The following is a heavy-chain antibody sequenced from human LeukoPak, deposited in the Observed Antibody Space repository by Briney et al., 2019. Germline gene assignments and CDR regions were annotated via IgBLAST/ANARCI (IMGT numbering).Heavy chain of an antibody. CDR2: IYYSGIT. CDR1: GGFISSSSYY. CDR3: ARRYGSGSSGTFDY. D-gene: IGHD3-10*01. J-gene: IGHJ4*02. Sequence: PSETLSLTCTVSGGFISSSSYYWGWIREPPGKGLEWIGRIYYSGITYYNPSLKSRVTISVDTSKNQFSLKLSSVTAADTAVYYCARRYGSGSSGTFDYWGQGTLVTVSS. V-gene: IGHV4-39*07.